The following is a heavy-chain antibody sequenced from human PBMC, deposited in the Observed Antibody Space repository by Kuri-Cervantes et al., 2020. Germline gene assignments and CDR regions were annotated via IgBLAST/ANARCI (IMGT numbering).Heavy chain of an antibody. CDR2: IYTYKGDT. CDR3: ARDPRTPYY. J-gene: IGHJ4*02. CDR1: GYTFANYG. V-gene: IGHV1-18*01. D-gene: IGHD1/OR15-1a*01. Sequence: ASVKVSCKTSGYTFANYGITWVRQAPGQGLEWMGWIYTYKGDTSYAQEFQGRVTMTMDTSTSTAYMELRSLRSDDTAVFYCARDPRTPYYWGQGTLVTVSS.